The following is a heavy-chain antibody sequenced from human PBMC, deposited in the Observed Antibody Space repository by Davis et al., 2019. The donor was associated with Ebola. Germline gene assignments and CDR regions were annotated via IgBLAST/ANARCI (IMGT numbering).Heavy chain of an antibody. Sequence: ASVKVSCKASGYRFTSYYMHWVRQAPGQGLEWMGIINPITGGTSYAQNFQVRVNMTRDTSTSTVNMELSSLRSEDTAVYYCAREGGRYYDSSGYVFDTWGQGTMVKVSS. V-gene: IGHV1-46*01. CDR1: GYRFTSYY. J-gene: IGHJ3*02. D-gene: IGHD3-22*01. CDR3: AREGGRYYDSSGYVFDT. CDR2: INPITGGT.